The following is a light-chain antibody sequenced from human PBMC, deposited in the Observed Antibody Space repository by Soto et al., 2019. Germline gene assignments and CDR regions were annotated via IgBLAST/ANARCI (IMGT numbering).Light chain of an antibody. CDR3: SSYITTNTLYI. J-gene: IGLJ1*01. Sequence: QSVLTQPASVSVSPGQSITISCTGTGSDVGGFDFVSWFQRRPGKAPRLIIYEVTNRPSGISDRFSGSKSGNTATLTISGLQAEDEADYFCSSYITTNTLYIFGSGTKVTV. CDR1: GSDVGGFDF. V-gene: IGLV2-14*01. CDR2: EVT.